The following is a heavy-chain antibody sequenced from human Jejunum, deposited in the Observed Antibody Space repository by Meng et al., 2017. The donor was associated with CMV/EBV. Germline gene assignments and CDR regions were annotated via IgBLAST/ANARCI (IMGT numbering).Heavy chain of an antibody. Sequence: SGGSISSGSCYWSWIRQHPGKGLAWIGYIYYSGSTSYNPSLRSRVTISIDTSKNQFSLKLRSVTAADTAVYYCARDVTTTYWYFELWGRGTLVTVSS. D-gene: IGHD1/OR15-1a*01. CDR2: IYYSGST. CDR1: GGSISSGSCY. J-gene: IGHJ2*01. CDR3: ARDVTTTYWYFEL. V-gene: IGHV4-31*02.